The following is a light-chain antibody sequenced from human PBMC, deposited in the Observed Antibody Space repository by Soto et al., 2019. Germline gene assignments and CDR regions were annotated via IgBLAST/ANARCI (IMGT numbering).Light chain of an antibody. CDR2: EVT. Sequence: QSALTQPASVSGSPGQSITISCTGTSSDVGGYNYVSWYQQHPGKAPKLMIYEVTNRPSGVSNRFSGSKSGNTASLTISGLQAEDEADYYCCSYTSNVNYVFETGTKVTVL. CDR3: CSYTSNVNYV. V-gene: IGLV2-14*01. J-gene: IGLJ1*01. CDR1: SSDVGGYNY.